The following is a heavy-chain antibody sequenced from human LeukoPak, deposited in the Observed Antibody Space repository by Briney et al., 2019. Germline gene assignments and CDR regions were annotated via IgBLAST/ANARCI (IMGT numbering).Heavy chain of an antibody. CDR3: ARSTIFGVAYYFDY. J-gene: IGHJ4*02. D-gene: IGHD3-3*01. CDR1: GGSFSGYY. Sequence: PSETLSLTCAVYGGSFSGYYWSWIRQPPGKGLEWIGEINHSGSTNYNPSLKSRVTISVDTSKNQFSLKQSSVTAADTAVYYCARSTIFGVAYYFDYWGQGTLVTVSS. V-gene: IGHV4-34*01. CDR2: INHSGST.